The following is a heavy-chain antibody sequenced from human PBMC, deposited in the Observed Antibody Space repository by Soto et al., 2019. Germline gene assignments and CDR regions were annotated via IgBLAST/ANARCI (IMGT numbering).Heavy chain of an antibody. Sequence: ASVKVSCKASGYTFTSYGISWVRQAPGQGLEWMGWISAYNGNTNYAQKLQGRVTMTTDTSTSTAYMELRSLRSDDTAVYYWARAPSPRSGYGGVGGDYWGQGTLVTVSS. CDR2: ISAYNGNT. CDR3: ARAPSPRSGYGGVGGDY. J-gene: IGHJ4*02. D-gene: IGHD3-3*01. CDR1: GYTFTSYG. V-gene: IGHV1-18*01.